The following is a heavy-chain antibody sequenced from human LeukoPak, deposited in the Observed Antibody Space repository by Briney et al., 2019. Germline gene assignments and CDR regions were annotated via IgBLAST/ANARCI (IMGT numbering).Heavy chain of an antibody. CDR2: IYYSGST. Sequence: SETLSLTCTVSGDSISSSSYYWGWIRQPPGKGLEWIGNIYYSGSTYYNPSLKSRVTISLDTSKNQFSLKQGSEPAADSSVYYCASVRSGFGESSKSYAYYYMGVWGKGTTVTISS. V-gene: IGHV4-39*01. CDR1: GDSISSSSYY. J-gene: IGHJ6*03. CDR3: ASVRSGFGESSKSYAYYYMGV. D-gene: IGHD3-10*01.